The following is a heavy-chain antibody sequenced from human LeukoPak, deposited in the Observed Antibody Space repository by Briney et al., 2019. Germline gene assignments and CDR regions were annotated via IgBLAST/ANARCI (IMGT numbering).Heavy chain of an antibody. J-gene: IGHJ6*03. CDR1: GFTFSSYW. D-gene: IGHD6-13*01. V-gene: IGHV3-20*04. CDR3: ARSGQLDYYYYYYMDV. CDR2: INWNGGST. Sequence: PGGSLRLSCAASGFTFSSYWMSWVRQAPGKGLEWVSGINWNGGSTGYADSVKGRFTISRDNAKNSLYLQMNSLRAEDTALYYCARSGQLDYYYYYYMDVWGKGTTVTVSS.